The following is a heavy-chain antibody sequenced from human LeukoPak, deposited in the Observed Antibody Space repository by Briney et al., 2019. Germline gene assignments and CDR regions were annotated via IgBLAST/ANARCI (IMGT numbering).Heavy chain of an antibody. CDR3: ARDPRRGYSYGYSPIDY. Sequence: SETLSLTCAVYGGSFSGYYWSWIRQPPGKGLEWIGEINHSGSTNYNPSLKSRVTISVDTSKNQFSLKLSSVTAADTAVYYCARDPRRGYSYGYSPIDYWGQGTLVAVSS. D-gene: IGHD5-18*01. CDR1: GGSFSGYY. J-gene: IGHJ4*02. CDR2: INHSGST. V-gene: IGHV4-34*01.